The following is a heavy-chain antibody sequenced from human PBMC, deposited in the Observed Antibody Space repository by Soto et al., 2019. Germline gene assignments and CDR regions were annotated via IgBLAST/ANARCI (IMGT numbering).Heavy chain of an antibody. Sequence: ASVKVSCKASGYTFTGYYMHWLRQSPGQGLEWMGWINPNSGGTNYAQKFQGRVTMTRDTSISTAYMELSRLRSDDTAVYYCARSFAGFRVYDSSGHDAFDIWGQGTMVTVSS. CDR2: INPNSGGT. CDR1: GYTFTGYY. V-gene: IGHV1-2*02. CDR3: ARSFAGFRVYDSSGHDAFDI. J-gene: IGHJ3*02. D-gene: IGHD3-22*01.